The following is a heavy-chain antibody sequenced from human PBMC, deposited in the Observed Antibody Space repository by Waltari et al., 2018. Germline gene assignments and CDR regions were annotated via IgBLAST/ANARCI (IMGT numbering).Heavy chain of an antibody. Sequence: EVQVVESGGGLVQPGGSLKLPCATSGFSFRGSSIHWVRQTPGKGLEWVGRIRREPYNYATAYSASVKGRFTISRDDSKNTAFLQMNSLMTEDTAVYYCSGGEVTGTDFWGQGTLVTVSS. CDR2: IRREPYNYAT. D-gene: IGHD6-19*01. J-gene: IGHJ4*02. CDR3: SGGEVTGTDF. V-gene: IGHV3-73*01. CDR1: GFSFRGSS.